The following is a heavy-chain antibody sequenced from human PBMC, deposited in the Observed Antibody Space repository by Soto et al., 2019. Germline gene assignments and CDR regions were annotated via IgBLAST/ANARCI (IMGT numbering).Heavy chain of an antibody. CDR2: IIPIFGTA. Sequence: QVQLVQSGAEVKKPGSSVKVSCKASGGTFSSYAISWVRQAPGQGLEWMGGIIPIFGTANYAQKVQGSVTITADESTSTADRELSSLRSEDTAGYYWARDGGTMVRGGYGMDVWGQGTTVTVSS. CDR3: ARDGGTMVRGGYGMDV. J-gene: IGHJ6*02. CDR1: GGTFSSYA. D-gene: IGHD3-10*01. V-gene: IGHV1-69*01.